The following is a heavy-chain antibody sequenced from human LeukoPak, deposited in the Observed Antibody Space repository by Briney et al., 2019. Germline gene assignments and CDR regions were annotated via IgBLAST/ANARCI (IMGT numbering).Heavy chain of an antibody. CDR3: ARGPTISETGYFDY. D-gene: IGHD1-1*01. CDR1: GFTFRNYW. CDR2: INHRGDT. J-gene: IGHJ4*03. Sequence: GALRLSCAGSGFTFRNYWMSWVRQSPGKGLEWIAEINHRGDTNYNPSVKSRVSISVDTSKNQFSLKVTSLTAADTAVYYCARGPTISETGYFDYWGQGTLVTVSS. V-gene: IGHV4-34*01.